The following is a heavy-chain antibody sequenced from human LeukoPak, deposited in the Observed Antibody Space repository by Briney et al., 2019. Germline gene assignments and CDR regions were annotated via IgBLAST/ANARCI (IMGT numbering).Heavy chain of an antibody. CDR1: GDIFSSNSVT. J-gene: IGHJ5*02. CDR2: TYYRSTWYS. V-gene: IGHV6-1*01. Sequence: SQTLSLTCALSGDIFSSNSVTWHWIRQSPSRGLEWLGRTYYRSTWYSDYAVSVRGRITVNPDTSKNQFSLHLNSVTPEDTAVYYCARRLTQYDCFDPWGQGILVTVSS. D-gene: IGHD2-2*01. CDR3: ARRLTQYDCFDP.